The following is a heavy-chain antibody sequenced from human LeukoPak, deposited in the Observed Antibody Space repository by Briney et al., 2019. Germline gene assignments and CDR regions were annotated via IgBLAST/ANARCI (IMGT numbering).Heavy chain of an antibody. V-gene: IGHV3-21*01. J-gene: IGHJ3*02. CDR2: ISLSSAHI. CDR3: ERNVTMATNSRYAFDI. D-gene: IGHD5-24*01. CDR1: AFTFRIYS. Sequence: PGESLRLSRAADAFTFRIYSMKWVRQAPGKGLEWVSSISLSSAHIYYADSVKGRFTISRDNTKRGMYLQMNSLIDDHMAIYSCERNVTMATNSRYAFDIWGQGTMVTVSS.